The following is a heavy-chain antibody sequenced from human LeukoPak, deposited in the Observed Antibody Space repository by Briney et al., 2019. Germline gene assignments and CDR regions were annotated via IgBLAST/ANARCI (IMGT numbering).Heavy chain of an antibody. CDR3: ARCSGSYGAFWFDP. V-gene: IGHV4-59*08. Sequence: SETLSLTCTVSGGSISSYYWSWIRQPPGKGLEWIGYIYYSGSTNYNPSLKSRVTISVDTSKNQFSLKLSSVAAADTAVYYCARCSGSYGAFWFDPWGEGTLVTVSS. CDR2: IYYSGST. J-gene: IGHJ5*02. CDR1: GGSISSYY. D-gene: IGHD1-26*01.